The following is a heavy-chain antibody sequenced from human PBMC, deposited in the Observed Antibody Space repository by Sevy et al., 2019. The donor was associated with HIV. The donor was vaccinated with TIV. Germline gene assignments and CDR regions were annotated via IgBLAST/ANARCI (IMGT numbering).Heavy chain of an antibody. D-gene: IGHD3-3*01. CDR3: ARYNFWSGDYDYFDY. CDR1: GGSISSHY. J-gene: IGHJ4*02. Sequence: SETLSLTCSVSGGSISSHYWSWIRQPAGEGLEWIGRIDTSGGTNYYPSLKTRVTMSIDTSKNQFSLRLRSVTATDTAVYYCARYNFWSGDYDYFDYWGPGALVTVSS. V-gene: IGHV4-4*07. CDR2: IDTSGGT.